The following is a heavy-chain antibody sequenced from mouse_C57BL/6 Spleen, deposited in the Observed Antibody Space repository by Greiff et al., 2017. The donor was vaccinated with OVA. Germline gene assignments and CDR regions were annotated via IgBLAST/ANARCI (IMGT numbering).Heavy chain of an antibody. J-gene: IGHJ1*03. D-gene: IGHD2-1*01. V-gene: IGHV1-82*01. CDR2: IYPGDGDT. CDR3: VYGNYGYGDV. CDR1: GYAFSSSW. Sequence: VQLQQSGPELVKPGASVKISCKASGYAFSSSWMNWVKQRPGKGLEWIGRIYPGDGDTNYNGKFKGKATLTADKSSSTAYMQLSSLTSEDSAVYFCVYGNYGYGDVWGTGTTGTVSS.